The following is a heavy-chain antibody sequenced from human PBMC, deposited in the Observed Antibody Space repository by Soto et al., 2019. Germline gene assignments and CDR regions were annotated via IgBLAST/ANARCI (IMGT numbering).Heavy chain of an antibody. Sequence: QLQLQESGPGLVKPSETLSLTCTVSGCSISSSSYYWGWIRQPPGKGLEWIGSIYYSGSTYYNPYLKSRVTISVDTSKNQFSLRLSSVTAADTAVYYCARQRGAVAATTNFFDYWGQGPLVTVSS. J-gene: IGHJ4*02. D-gene: IGHD2-15*01. CDR3: ARQRGAVAATTNFFDY. V-gene: IGHV4-39*01. CDR2: IYYSGST. CDR1: GCSISSSSYY.